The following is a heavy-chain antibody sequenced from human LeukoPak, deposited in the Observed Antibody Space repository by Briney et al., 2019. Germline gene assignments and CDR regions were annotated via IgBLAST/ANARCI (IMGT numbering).Heavy chain of an antibody. D-gene: IGHD2-2*01. Sequence: GGSPRLSCVASGFTFSSYWMHWVRQAPGKGLVWVSHINSDGSWTSYADSVKGRFTISKDNAKNTVYLQMNNLRAEDTAVYYCVSFYETYWGRGTLVTVSS. CDR3: VSFYETY. CDR1: GFTFSSYW. V-gene: IGHV3-74*01. J-gene: IGHJ4*02. CDR2: INSDGSWT.